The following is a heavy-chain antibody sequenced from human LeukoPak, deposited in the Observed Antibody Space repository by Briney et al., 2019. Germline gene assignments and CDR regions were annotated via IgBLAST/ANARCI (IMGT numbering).Heavy chain of an antibody. CDR1: GFTFDDYA. J-gene: IGHJ6*03. V-gene: IGHV3-9*01. D-gene: IGHD1-26*01. Sequence: GGSLRLSCAASGFTFDDYAMHWVRQAPGKGLEWVSGISWNSGSIGYADSVKGRFTISRDNAKNSLYLQMNSLGAEDTALYYCARSSYSGSYFFYYYMDVWGKGTTVTVSS. CDR2: ISWNSGSI. CDR3: ARSSYSGSYFFYYYMDV.